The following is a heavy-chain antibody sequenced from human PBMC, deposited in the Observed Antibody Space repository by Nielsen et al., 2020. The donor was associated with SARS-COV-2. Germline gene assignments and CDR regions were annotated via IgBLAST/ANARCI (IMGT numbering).Heavy chain of an antibody. J-gene: IGHJ6*02. Sequence: GESLKISCAASGFTFSSYSMNWVRQAPGKGLEWVSYISSSSSTIYYADSVKGRFTISRDNSANSLYLQINSLRAEDTAVYYCAKDGVIGYGDYPYYYGLDVWGQGTTVTVSS. CDR3: AKDGVIGYGDYPYYYGLDV. CDR2: ISSSSSTI. CDR1: GFTFSSYS. V-gene: IGHV3-48*01. D-gene: IGHD4-17*01.